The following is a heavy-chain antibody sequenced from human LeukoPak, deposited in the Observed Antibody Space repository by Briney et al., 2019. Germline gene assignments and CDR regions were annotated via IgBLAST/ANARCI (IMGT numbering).Heavy chain of an antibody. V-gene: IGHV1-2*06. Sequence: XXKAXGYTFTGYYMXWVRQAPGQGLEXMGRINPNSGGTNYAQKFQASVTMTRDTSISTAYMELSRLRSDDTAVYYCARDRGYYDSTDYWGQGTLVTVSS. CDR1: GYTFTGYY. CDR3: ARDRGYYDSTDY. J-gene: IGHJ4*02. D-gene: IGHD3-22*01. CDR2: INPNSGGT.